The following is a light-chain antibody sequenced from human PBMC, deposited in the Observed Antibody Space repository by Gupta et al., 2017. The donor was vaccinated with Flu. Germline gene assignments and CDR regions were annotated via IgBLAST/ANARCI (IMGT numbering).Light chain of an antibody. V-gene: IGLV2-14*01. CDR2: EVS. CDR1: SGDIGVYDY. J-gene: IGLJ3*02. CDR3: SSYTTSSLWV. Sequence: QSALTQPASVSGSPGQSITISCTGTSGDIGVYDYVSWYQQHPGKAPKLMIYEVSNRPSGVSNRFSGSKSGNTASLTISGLQAEDEADYYCSSYTTSSLWVFAGGTKLTV.